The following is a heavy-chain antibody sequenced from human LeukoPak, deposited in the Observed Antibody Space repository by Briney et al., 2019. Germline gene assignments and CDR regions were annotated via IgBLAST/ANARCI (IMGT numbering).Heavy chain of an antibody. D-gene: IGHD3-9*01. CDR2: IIPIFGTA. CDR1: GGTFSSYA. CDR3: ARANYVLRYFDWSWGNWFDP. V-gene: IGHV1-69*01. J-gene: IGHJ5*02. Sequence: SVKVSCKASGGTFSSYAMSWVRQAPGQGLEWMGGIIPIFGTANYAQKLQGRVTITADESTSTAYMELGSLRSEDTAVYYCARANYVLRYFDWSWGNWFDPWGQGTLVTVSS.